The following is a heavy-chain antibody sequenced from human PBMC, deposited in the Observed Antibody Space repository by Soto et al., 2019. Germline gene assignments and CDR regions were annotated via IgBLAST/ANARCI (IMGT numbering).Heavy chain of an antibody. Sequence: SETLSLTCTVSGGSISSGGCYWSWIRQHPGKGLEWIGYIYYSGSTYYNPSLKSRVTISVDTSKNQFSPKLSSVTAADTAVYYCARESGSDFYGMAVWGQGTTVTVSS. J-gene: IGHJ6*02. D-gene: IGHD3-22*01. CDR3: ARESGSDFYGMAV. CDR1: GGSISSGGCY. V-gene: IGHV4-31*03. CDR2: IYYSGST.